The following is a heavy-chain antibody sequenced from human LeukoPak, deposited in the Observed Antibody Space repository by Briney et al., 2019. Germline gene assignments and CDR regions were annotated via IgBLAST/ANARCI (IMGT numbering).Heavy chain of an antibody. CDR1: GFTFSSYE. CDR3: ARMGGVVAAEDFDY. CDR2: ISSSGSTI. Sequence: GGSLRLSCAASGFTFSSYEMNWVRQAPGKGLEWVSYISSSGSTIYYADSVKGRFTISRDNAKNSLYLQMNSLRAEDTAVYYCARMGGVVAAEDFDYWGQGTLATVSS. D-gene: IGHD2-15*01. J-gene: IGHJ4*02. V-gene: IGHV3-48*03.